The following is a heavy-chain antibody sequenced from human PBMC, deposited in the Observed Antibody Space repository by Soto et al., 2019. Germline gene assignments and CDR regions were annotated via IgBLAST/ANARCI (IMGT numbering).Heavy chain of an antibody. V-gene: IGHV3-23*01. J-gene: IGHJ4*02. CDR1: GFIFSSYA. Sequence: GGSLRLSCAAAGFIFSSYAMSWVRQAPGKGLEWVSAISGSGGSTYYADSVKGRFTISRDNSKNTLYLQMNSLRAEDTAVYFCARGHGWVDYWGQGTLVTVSS. CDR3: ARGHGWVDY. CDR2: ISGSGGST. D-gene: IGHD6-19*01.